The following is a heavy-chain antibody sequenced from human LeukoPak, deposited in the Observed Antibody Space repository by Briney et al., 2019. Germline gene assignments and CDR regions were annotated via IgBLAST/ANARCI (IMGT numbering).Heavy chain of an antibody. CDR2: ISGSGGST. Sequence: GGSLRLSCAASGFTFSSYGMSWVRQAPGKGLEWVSAISGSGGSTYYADSVKGRFTISRDNSKNTQYLQMNSLRAEDTAIYYCAKDFSFIAAATFDYWGQGTLVTVSS. J-gene: IGHJ4*02. V-gene: IGHV3-23*01. D-gene: IGHD6-13*01. CDR3: AKDFSFIAAATFDY. CDR1: GFTFSSYG.